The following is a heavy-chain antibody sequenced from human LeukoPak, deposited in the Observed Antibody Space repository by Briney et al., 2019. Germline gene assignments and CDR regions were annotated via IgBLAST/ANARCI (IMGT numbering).Heavy chain of an antibody. D-gene: IGHD3-10*01. J-gene: IGHJ6*04. CDR1: GGSFSGYY. CDR3: ARGLLDTMVRGVIHYYYGMDV. Sequence: PSKTLSLTCAVYGGSFSGYYWSWIRQPPGKGLEWIGEINHSGSTNYNPSLKSRVTISVDTSKNQFSLQLSSVTAADTAVYYCARGLLDTMVRGVIHYYYGMDVWGKGTTVTVSS. V-gene: IGHV4-34*01. CDR2: INHSGST.